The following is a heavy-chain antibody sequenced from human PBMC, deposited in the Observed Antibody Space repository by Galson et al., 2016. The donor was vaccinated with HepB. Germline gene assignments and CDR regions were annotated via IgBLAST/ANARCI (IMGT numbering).Heavy chain of an antibody. CDR3: ARHLIYNTGWYDYFDY. J-gene: IGHJ4*02. V-gene: IGHV3-7*03. CDR1: GFYFGSFW. D-gene: IGHD6-19*01. Sequence: SLRLSCAASGFYFGSFWMTWVRQAPGKGLEWVANIKHDGNEKYYADSVKGRFTISRHDAKNSLYLQMNSLRAEDTAVYYCARHLIYNTGWYDYFDYWGQGTPLTVSS. CDR2: IKHDGNEK.